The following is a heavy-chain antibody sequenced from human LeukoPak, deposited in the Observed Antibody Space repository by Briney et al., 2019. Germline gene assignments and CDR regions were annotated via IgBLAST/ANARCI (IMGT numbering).Heavy chain of an antibody. J-gene: IGHJ4*02. V-gene: IGHV4-61*02. D-gene: IGHD3-22*01. CDR3: ARESEGVYYYDSSGYPDY. Sequence: SETLSLTCTVSGGSISSGSYYWSWIRQPAGKGLEWIGRIYTSGSTNYNPSPKSRVTISVDTSKNQFSLKLSSVTAADTAVYYCARESEGVYYYDSSGYPDYWGQGTLVTVSS. CDR2: IYTSGST. CDR1: GGSISSGSYY.